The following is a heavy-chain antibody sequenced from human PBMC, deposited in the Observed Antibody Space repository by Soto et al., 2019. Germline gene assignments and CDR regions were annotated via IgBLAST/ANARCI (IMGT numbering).Heavy chain of an antibody. CDR2: IYYSGST. Sequence: SETLSLTCTVSGGSISSYYWSWIRQPPWKGLEWIGYIYYSGSTNYNPSLKSRVTISVDTSKNQFSLKLSSVTAADTAVYYCARGKYYDFWSGRDYYYYYYMDVWGKGTTVTVSS. CDR1: GGSISSYY. J-gene: IGHJ6*03. D-gene: IGHD3-3*01. V-gene: IGHV4-59*01. CDR3: ARGKYYDFWSGRDYYYYYYMDV.